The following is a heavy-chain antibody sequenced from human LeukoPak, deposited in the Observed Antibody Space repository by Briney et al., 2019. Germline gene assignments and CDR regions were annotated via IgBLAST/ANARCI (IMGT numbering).Heavy chain of an antibody. CDR2: IYPDDSDT. D-gene: IGHD4-17*01. Sequence: GDSLKISCKGSGYSFTTYWIAWVRQMPGKGLEWMGIIYPDDSDTRYGPSFQGQVTISADISITPAYLRWGSLKASDTAMYYCVRGRGFGDYYFDYWGQGSLVTVSS. CDR1: GYSFTTYW. J-gene: IGHJ4*02. CDR3: VRGRGFGDYYFDY. V-gene: IGHV5-51*01.